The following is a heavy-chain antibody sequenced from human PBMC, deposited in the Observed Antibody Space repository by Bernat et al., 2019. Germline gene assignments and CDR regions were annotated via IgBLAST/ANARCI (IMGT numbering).Heavy chain of an antibody. V-gene: IGHV3-30*01. Sequence: QVQLVESGGGVVQPGRSLRLSCAASGFTFSSYAMHWVRQAPGKGLEWVAVIPYVGNNKYYADSVKGRFTIARDNSKNTLYLQMNSLRAEDTAMYYCAREYSGYDYDALDMWGQGTMVTVSS. CDR3: AREYSGYDYDALDM. CDR2: IPYVGNNK. CDR1: GFTFSSYA. D-gene: IGHD5-12*01. J-gene: IGHJ3*02.